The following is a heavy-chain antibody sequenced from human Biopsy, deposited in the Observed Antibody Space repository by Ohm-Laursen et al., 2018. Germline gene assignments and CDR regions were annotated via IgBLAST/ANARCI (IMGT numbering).Heavy chain of an antibody. J-gene: IGHJ6*02. CDR2: ISYDQITK. CDR1: GFTFRTYG. D-gene: IGHD5/OR15-5a*01. V-gene: IGHV3-30*13. CDR3: AKDLSVYYYYGIDV. Sequence: SLRLSCTASGFTFRTYGMHWVRLAPGKGLEWAAVISYDQITKHYADSVRGRFTISRDNSKNRLYLQVNSLRAEDTAVYYCAKDLSVYYYYGIDVWGQGITVTVSS.